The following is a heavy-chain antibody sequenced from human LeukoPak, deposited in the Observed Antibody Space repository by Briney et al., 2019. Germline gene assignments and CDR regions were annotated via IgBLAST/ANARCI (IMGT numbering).Heavy chain of an antibody. V-gene: IGHV3-23*01. CDR1: GFTFNKYW. J-gene: IGHJ3*02. CDR3: AKDPNGDYVGAFDM. Sequence: GGSLRLSCAASGFTFNKYWMTWVRQAPGKGLEWVSSIPVSGDPTYYADSVRGRFTVSRDNSKSSLYLQMNGLRAEDTALYYCAKDPNGDYVGAFDMWGQGTMVTVSS. CDR2: IPVSGDPT. D-gene: IGHD4-17*01.